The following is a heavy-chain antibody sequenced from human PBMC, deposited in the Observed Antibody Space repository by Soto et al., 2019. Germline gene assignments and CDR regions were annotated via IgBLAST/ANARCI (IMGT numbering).Heavy chain of an antibody. CDR3: ARAYYGSGNFDY. D-gene: IGHD3-10*01. CDR1: GYSISSGYY. V-gene: IGHV4-38-2*01. CDR2: IYHSGST. Sequence: PSETLSLTCAVSGYSISSGYYWGWIRQPPGKGLEWIGSIYHSGSTYYNPSLKSRVAISVDTSKNQFSLKLSSVTAADTAVYYCARAYYGSGNFDYWGQGTLVTVSS. J-gene: IGHJ4*02.